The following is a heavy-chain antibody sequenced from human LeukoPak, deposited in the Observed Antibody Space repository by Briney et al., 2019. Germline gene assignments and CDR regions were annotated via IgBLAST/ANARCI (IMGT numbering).Heavy chain of an antibody. D-gene: IGHD3-22*01. Sequence: GASVTVSCKASGGTFSSYAISWVRQAPGQGLEWMGGIIPIFGTANYAQKFQGRVAITADESTSTAYMELSSLRSEDTDVYYCARDNTHYYDSSGYYGYWGQGTLVTVSS. CDR1: GGTFSSYA. CDR2: IIPIFGTA. V-gene: IGHV1-69*13. J-gene: IGHJ4*02. CDR3: ARDNTHYYDSSGYYGY.